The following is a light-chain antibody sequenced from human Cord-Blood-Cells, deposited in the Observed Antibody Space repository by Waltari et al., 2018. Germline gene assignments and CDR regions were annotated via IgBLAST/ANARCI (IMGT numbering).Light chain of an antibody. CDR1: QSVLYSSNNKNY. CDR3: QQYYSTPPVT. V-gene: IGKV4-1*01. CDR2: WAS. J-gene: IGKJ3*01. Sequence: DIVMTQSPDSLAVSLGERATINCKSSQSVLYSSNNKNYLAWYQQKPGQPPKLLIYWASTRETGVPERFSCSGSGADFTLTISRLQAEDVAIYFCQQYYSTPPVTFGPGTKVDIK.